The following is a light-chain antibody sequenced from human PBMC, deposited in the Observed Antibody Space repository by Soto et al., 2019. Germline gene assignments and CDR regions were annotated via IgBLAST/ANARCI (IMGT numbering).Light chain of an antibody. CDR3: QQSYSTPQN. J-gene: IGKJ4*01. V-gene: IGKV1-39*01. CDR2: TTS. Sequence: DIQMTQSPSSLSASVGDRVTITCRASQSISNFLNWYQQKPGKAPKLLIHTTSTLQSGVPSRFSGSGTGTDFTLTISSLQPEDFAIYHCQQSYSTPQNFGGGTKVEI. CDR1: QSISNF.